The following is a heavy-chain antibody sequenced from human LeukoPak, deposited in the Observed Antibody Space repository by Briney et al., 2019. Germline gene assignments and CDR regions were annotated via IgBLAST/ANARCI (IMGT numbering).Heavy chain of an antibody. CDR3: EKEGWGGGGGHLDY. Sequence: ASVKVSCKVSGYTLTELSMHWVRQAPGKGLEWMGGFDPEYGETIYAQKFQGRVTMTEDTSTDTAYMELISLRSEDTAVYYCEKEGWGGGGGHLDYWGQGTLSPAPS. V-gene: IGHV1-24*01. J-gene: IGHJ4*02. D-gene: IGHD3-16*01. CDR1: GYTLTELS. CDR2: FDPEYGET.